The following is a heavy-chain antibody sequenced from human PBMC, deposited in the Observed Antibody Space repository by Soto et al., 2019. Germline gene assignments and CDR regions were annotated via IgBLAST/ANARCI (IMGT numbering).Heavy chain of an antibody. J-gene: IGHJ5*02. CDR3: ARGLDSSGYYYDRAQPGRHYNWFDP. V-gene: IGHV4-61*08. D-gene: IGHD3-22*01. CDR2: IHYRGST. Sequence: PSETTCLTWTVAGGSVGSVARFWIWNRQPPGKGLEWIGNIHYRGSTCYNPSLKSRVTISVDMSKNQFSLKLSSVTAADTAVYYCARGLDSSGYYYDRAQPGRHYNWFDPWGQGTLVTGSS. CDR1: GGSVGSVARF.